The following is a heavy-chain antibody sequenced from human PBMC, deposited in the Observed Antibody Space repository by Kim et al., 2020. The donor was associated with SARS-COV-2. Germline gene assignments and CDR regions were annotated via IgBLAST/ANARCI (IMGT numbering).Heavy chain of an antibody. CDR3: AKDDKMATIAYYYYYMDV. V-gene: IGHV3-30*18. Sequence: GGSLRLSCAASGFTFSSYGMHWVRQAPGKGLEWVAVISYDGSNKYYADSVKGRFTISRDNSKNTLYLQMNSLRAEDTAVYYCAKDDKMATIAYYYYYMDVWGKGTTVTVSS. CDR2: ISYDGSNK. D-gene: IGHD5-12*01. CDR1: GFTFSSYG. J-gene: IGHJ6*03.